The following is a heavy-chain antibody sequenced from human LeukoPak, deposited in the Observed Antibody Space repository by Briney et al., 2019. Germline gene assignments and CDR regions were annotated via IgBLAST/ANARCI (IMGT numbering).Heavy chain of an antibody. CDR2: LYSGGNT. V-gene: IGHV3-53*01. J-gene: IGHJ4*02. Sequence: GGSLRLSCVASGFIVSGNYMSCVRQAPGKGLECVSVLYSGGNTYYADSVKGRFTISRDNSKNTLYLQMNNLRAEDTAVYYCARGNGFDYWGQGTLVTVSS. CDR3: ARGNGFDY. CDR1: GFIVSGNY.